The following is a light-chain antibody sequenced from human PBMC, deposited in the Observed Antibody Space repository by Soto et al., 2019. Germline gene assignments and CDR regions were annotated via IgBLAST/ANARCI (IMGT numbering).Light chain of an antibody. CDR2: AAS. CDR3: QKYNSAPQT. Sequence: DIQMTQSPSSLSASIGDKVTITCRASQTISDYLNLYQQKPGKAPKLLIYAASTLQSGVPSRFSGSGSGTDFTLTISSLQPEDVATYYCQKYNSAPQTFGQGTKVDIK. V-gene: IGKV1-27*01. CDR1: QTISDY. J-gene: IGKJ1*01.